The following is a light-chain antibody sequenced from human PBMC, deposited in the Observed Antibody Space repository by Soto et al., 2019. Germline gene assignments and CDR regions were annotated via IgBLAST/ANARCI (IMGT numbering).Light chain of an antibody. V-gene: IGKV1-39*01. Sequence: DIQMTQSPSSLSASVGDRVTITCRASQTIAVYLNWYQQKPGKAPRLLIYAASSLQSGVPSRFRGSGSGTDFTLTISSLQPEDFATYYCQQYDSYSYTFGQGTKVDIK. CDR3: QQYDSYSYT. J-gene: IGKJ2*01. CDR2: AAS. CDR1: QTIAVY.